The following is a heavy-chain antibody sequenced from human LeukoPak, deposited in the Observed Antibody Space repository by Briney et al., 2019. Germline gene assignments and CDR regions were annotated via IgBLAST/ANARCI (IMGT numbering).Heavy chain of an antibody. CDR2: IHPSGML. J-gene: IGHJ4*02. D-gene: IGHD3-22*01. CDR3: SRGLDSRKLGY. Sequence: PSETLSLTCTVSGASFNGDAQYWNWSRQSPGKGLEWIVSIHPSGMLYNNPSLESRVTMSRDTYKNQFSLNLNSVTAADTAVYFCSRGLDSRKLGYWGQGILVTVSS. CDR1: GASFNGDAQY. V-gene: IGHV4-31*03.